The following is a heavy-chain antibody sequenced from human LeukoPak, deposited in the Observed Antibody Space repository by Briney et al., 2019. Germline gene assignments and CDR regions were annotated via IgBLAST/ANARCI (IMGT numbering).Heavy chain of an antibody. Sequence: GESLKISCKGSGYSFTSYWIGWVRQRPGKGLEWMEIIYAGDSDTRYSPSFQGQVTISADKSLSTAYLQWSSLKASDTAMYYCARRRGAGSDILTGYVLGNWFDPWGQGTLVTVSS. J-gene: IGHJ5*02. V-gene: IGHV5-51*01. CDR3: ARRRGAGSDILTGYVLGNWFDP. D-gene: IGHD3-9*01. CDR2: IYAGDSDT. CDR1: GYSFTSYW.